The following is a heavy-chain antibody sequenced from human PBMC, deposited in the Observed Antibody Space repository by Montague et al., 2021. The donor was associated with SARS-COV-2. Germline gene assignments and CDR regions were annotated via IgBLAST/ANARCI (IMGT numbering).Heavy chain of an antibody. J-gene: IGHJ4*02. D-gene: IGHD3-22*01. V-gene: IGHV4-34*01. CDR1: GGSFSDYF. Sequence: SDTVSLTSAVYGGSFSDYFWTWIRQPAGKGLERIGEINHRGTSNXNPSLKSLVSISVDTSKNQFSLYLGSVTAADTAVYYCARGRQHFNMIVVVMTGGEYYFDYWGQGALVTVSS. CDR2: INHRGTS. CDR3: ARGRQHFNMIVVVMTGGEYYFDY.